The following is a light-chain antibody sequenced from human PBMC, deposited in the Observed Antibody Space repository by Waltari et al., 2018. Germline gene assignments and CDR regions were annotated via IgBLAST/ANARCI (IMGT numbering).Light chain of an antibody. CDR3: SSYTSSGVV. CDR2: DVY. V-gene: IGLV2-14*01. CDR1: GSDVGGYDY. Sequence: QSALTQPASVSGSPGQAIIISCTGTGSDVGGYDYVSWYQQYPGKAPRLRIDDVYNRPSGVSNRFSGSKSDNTASLTISGLQAEDESVYYCSSYTSSGVVFGGGTKLTVL. J-gene: IGLJ2*01.